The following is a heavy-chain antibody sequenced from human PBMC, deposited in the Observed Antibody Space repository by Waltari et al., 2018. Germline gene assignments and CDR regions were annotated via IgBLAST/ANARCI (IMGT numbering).Heavy chain of an antibody. CDR2: SYTSGST. CDR3: ARGVGVAIDYYYYGMDV. Sequence: QVQLQESGPGLVKPSETLSLTCTVSGGSISSYYWSWIRQPAGKGLEWIGRSYTSGSTNYNPSLKSRVTMAVDTSKNQFSLKLSSVTAADTAVYYCARGVGVAIDYYYYGMDVWGQGTTVTVSS. J-gene: IGHJ6*02. D-gene: IGHD3-3*01. CDR1: GGSISSYY. V-gene: IGHV4-4*07.